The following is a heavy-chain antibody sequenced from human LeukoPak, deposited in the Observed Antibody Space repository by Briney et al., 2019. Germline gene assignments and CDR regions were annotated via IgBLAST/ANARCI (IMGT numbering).Heavy chain of an antibody. V-gene: IGHV3-53*01. D-gene: IGHD3-22*01. CDR2: IYSGGST. J-gene: IGHJ4*02. CDR1: GFTVSSNY. CDR3: ARDPDYNDSA. Sequence: GGSLRLSCAASGFTVSSNYMSWVRQAPGKGLEWVSVIYSGGSTYYADSVKGRFTISRDNSKNTLYLQMNSLGADDTAVYYCARDPDYNDSAWGQGTLVTVSS.